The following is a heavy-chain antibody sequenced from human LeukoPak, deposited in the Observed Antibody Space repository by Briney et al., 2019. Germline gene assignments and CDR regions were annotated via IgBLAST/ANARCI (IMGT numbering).Heavy chain of an antibody. D-gene: IGHD3-22*01. CDR3: ARGYDSSGYYWS. Sequence: SETLSLTCTVSGGSISTYYWTWIRQPPGKGLEWIGYIYYSGSTNYNPSLKSRVTMSVDTSKNQFSLNLNSVTAADTAVYYCARGYDSSGYYWSWGQGTLVTVSS. CDR2: IYYSGST. CDR1: GGSISTYY. J-gene: IGHJ4*02. V-gene: IGHV4-59*01.